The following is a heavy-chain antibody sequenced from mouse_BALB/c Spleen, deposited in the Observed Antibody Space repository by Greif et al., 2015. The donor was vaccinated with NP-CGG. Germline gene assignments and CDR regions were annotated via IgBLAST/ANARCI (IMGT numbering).Heavy chain of an antibody. D-gene: IGHD2-1*01. CDR2: INPSNGRT. V-gene: IGHV1S81*02. J-gene: IGHJ3*01. CDR3: ARRGNWFAY. CDR1: GYTFTSYW. Sequence: QVQLKESGAELVKPGASVKLSCKASGYTFTSYWMHWVKQRPGQGLEWIGEINPSNGRTNYNEKFKSKATLTVDKSSSTAYIQLSSLTSEDSAVYYCARRGNWFAYWGQGTLVTVSA.